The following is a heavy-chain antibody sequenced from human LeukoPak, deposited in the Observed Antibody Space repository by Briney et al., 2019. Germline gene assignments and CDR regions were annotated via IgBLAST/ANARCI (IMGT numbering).Heavy chain of an antibody. D-gene: IGHD6-25*01. J-gene: IGHJ4*02. CDR3: AKDQAATWSFDY. Sequence: GRSLRLSCAASGFTFSSSGMHWVRQAPGEGLEWVAVISYDGSNKYYADSVKGRFTISRDNSKNTLYLQMNSLRAEDTAVYYCAKDQAATWSFDYWGQGTLVTVSS. CDR2: ISYDGSNK. V-gene: IGHV3-30*18. CDR1: GFTFSSSG.